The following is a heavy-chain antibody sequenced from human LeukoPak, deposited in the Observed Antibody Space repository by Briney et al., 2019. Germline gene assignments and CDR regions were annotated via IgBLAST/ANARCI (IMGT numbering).Heavy chain of an antibody. D-gene: IGHD1-26*01. CDR1: GFTFGNFW. J-gene: IGHJ4*02. CDR3: ARVGYSGSPGDY. Sequence: GSLRLSCAASGFTFGNFWLSWVRQAPGKGLEWVANIKQDGSQKYYVDSVKGRFTVSRDNAKNSLYLQLNSLRGEDTAVYYCARVGYSGSPGDYWGQGTLVTVSS. V-gene: IGHV3-7*01. CDR2: IKQDGSQK.